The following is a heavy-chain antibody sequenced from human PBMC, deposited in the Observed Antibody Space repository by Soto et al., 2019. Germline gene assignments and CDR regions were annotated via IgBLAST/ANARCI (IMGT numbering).Heavy chain of an antibody. V-gene: IGHV3-23*01. Sequence: EVQLLESGGGLVQPGGSLRLSCAASGFTFSSYAMSWVRQAPGKGLEWVSAICGSGGSTYYADSAKGRFTISRDYSKNSLYLQMNSLRAEDTAVYYCAKENYQAHLYGMDVWGQGTTVTVSS. CDR1: GFTFSSYA. CDR2: ICGSGGST. D-gene: IGHD2-2*01. J-gene: IGHJ6*02. CDR3: AKENYQAHLYGMDV.